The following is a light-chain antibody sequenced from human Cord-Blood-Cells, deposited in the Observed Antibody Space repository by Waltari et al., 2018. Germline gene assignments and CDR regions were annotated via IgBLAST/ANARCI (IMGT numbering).Light chain of an antibody. CDR2: DVS. Sequence: QSALTQPRSASGSPGQSVTISCTSTSSDVGGYNYVSWYQQHPGKAPKLMIYDVSKRPSGVPDRFSGSKSGNTASLTISGLQAEDEADYYCCSYAGSYTYVFGTGTKVTVL. CDR3: CSYAGSYTYV. J-gene: IGLJ1*01. V-gene: IGLV2-11*01. CDR1: SSDVGGYNY.